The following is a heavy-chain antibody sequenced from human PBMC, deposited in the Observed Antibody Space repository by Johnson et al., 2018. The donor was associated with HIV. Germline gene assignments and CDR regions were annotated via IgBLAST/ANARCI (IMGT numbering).Heavy chain of an antibody. D-gene: IGHD1-26*01. V-gene: IGHV3-11*04. Sequence: VQLVESGGGVVQPGRSLRLSCAASGFTFSDYYMSWIRQAPGKGLEWISYISSSGSTIYYADSVKGRFTISRDNAKNSLYLQMNSLRAEDTAVYYCAKSGFSGSYQGAYDIWDQGTMVTVSS. CDR3: AKSGFSGSYQGAYDI. CDR1: GFTFSDYY. CDR2: ISSSGSTI. J-gene: IGHJ3*02.